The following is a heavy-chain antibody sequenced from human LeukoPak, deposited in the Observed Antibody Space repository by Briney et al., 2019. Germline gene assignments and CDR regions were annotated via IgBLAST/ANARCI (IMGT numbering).Heavy chain of an antibody. CDR3: ATVRRSSSGWFFDY. D-gene: IGHD6-19*01. J-gene: IGHJ4*02. Sequence: GGSLRLSCAASGFTFSSYWMSWVRQAPGKGLEWVANVKQDGSEKYYVDSVKGRFTISRDNAKISLYLQMNGLRAEDTAVYYCATVRRSSSGWFFDYWGQGTLVTVSS. V-gene: IGHV3-7*01. CDR2: VKQDGSEK. CDR1: GFTFSSYW.